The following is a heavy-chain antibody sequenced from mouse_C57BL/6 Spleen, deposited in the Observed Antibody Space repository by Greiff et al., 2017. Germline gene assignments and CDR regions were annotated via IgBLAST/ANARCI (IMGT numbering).Heavy chain of an antibody. Sequence: LQESGAELVRPGASVKLSCKASGYTFTDYYINWVKQRPGQGLEWIARIYPGSGNTYYNEKFKGKATLTAEKSSSTAYMQLSSLTSEDSAVYFCASGRRYFDYWGQGTTLTVSS. D-gene: IGHD3-1*01. CDR3: ASGRRYFDY. J-gene: IGHJ2*01. CDR1: GYTFTDYY. CDR2: IYPGSGNT. V-gene: IGHV1-76*01.